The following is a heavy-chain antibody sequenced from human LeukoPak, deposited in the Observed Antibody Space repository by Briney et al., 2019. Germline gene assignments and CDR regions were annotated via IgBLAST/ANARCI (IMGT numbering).Heavy chain of an antibody. CDR2: MFPSGST. J-gene: IGHJ5*02. V-gene: IGHV4-61*02. Sequence: SETLSLTCTVSGGSISSGSYSWSWMRQPAGKGLEWIGRMFPSGSTNYNPSLKNRVTISVDTSKNQFSLKLSSVTAADTAVYYCARGVGSTSSNWFDPWGQGTLVTVSS. CDR3: ARGVGSTSSNWFDP. D-gene: IGHD2-2*01. CDR1: GGSISSGSYS.